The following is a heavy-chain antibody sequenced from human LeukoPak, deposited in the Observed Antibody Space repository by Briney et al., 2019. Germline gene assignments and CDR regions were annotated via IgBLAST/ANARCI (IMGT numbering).Heavy chain of an antibody. CDR1: GFTFSSYG. CDR2: ISYDGSNK. D-gene: IGHD3-22*01. J-gene: IGHJ3*02. CDR3: AKVHFSSYYDSSGAFDI. Sequence: GRSLRLSCAASGFTFSSYGMHWVRQAPGKGLEWVAVISYDGSNKYYADSVKGRFTISRDNSKNTLYLQMNSLRAEDTAVYYCAKVHFSSYYDSSGAFDIWGQGTMVTVSS. V-gene: IGHV3-30*18.